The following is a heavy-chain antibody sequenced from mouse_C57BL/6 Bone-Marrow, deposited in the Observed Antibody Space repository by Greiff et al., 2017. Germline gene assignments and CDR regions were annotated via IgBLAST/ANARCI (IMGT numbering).Heavy chain of an antibody. V-gene: IGHV3-8*01. CDR1: GYSITSYC. CDR3: ARSSYDSNSCYYAMEY. Sequence: EVQLLEPGPGLAKPSPTLSLTCSVSGYSITSYCWNWIRKFPGNKLEYMGYISYSGSTYNNQSRKSRISITRDTSTNQYYQQLNSVTTEDTATYYCARSSYDSNSCYYAMEYWGKRTSVTVAT. J-gene: IGHJ4*01. CDR2: ISYSGST. D-gene: IGHD2-5*01.